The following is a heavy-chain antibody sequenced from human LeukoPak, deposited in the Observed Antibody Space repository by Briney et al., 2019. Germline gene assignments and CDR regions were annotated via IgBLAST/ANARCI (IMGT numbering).Heavy chain of an antibody. CDR3: ARDIYSSSWGAFDI. CDR2: IYHSGST. CDR1: GGAISSSNW. Sequence: SETLSLTCAVSGGAISSSNWWSWVRQPPGKGLEWIGEIYHSGSTNYNPSLKSRVTISVDKSKNQFSLKLSSVTAADTAVYYCARDIYSSSWGAFDIWGQGTMVTVSS. V-gene: IGHV4-4*02. J-gene: IGHJ3*02. D-gene: IGHD6-13*01.